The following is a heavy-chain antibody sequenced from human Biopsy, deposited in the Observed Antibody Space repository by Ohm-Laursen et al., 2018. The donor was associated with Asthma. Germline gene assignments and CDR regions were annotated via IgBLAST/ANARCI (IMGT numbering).Heavy chain of an antibody. CDR2: IYSGGTS. CDR3: GRGDSSNWSHYYFDY. Sequence: SLRLSCSASGFAVSRDYMFWVRQAPGKGLEWVSVIYSGGTSHTADSVRGRFTISRDFSKNTLHLQMHSLRVEDTAVYYCGRGDSSNWSHYYFDYWGQGTLVTVSS. CDR1: GFAVSRDY. J-gene: IGHJ4*02. V-gene: IGHV3-53*01. D-gene: IGHD3-22*01.